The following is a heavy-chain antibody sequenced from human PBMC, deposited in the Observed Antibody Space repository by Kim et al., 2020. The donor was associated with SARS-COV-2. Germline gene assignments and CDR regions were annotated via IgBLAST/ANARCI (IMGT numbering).Heavy chain of an antibody. V-gene: IGHV3-66*01. D-gene: IGHD4-17*01. Sequence: LSLTCAASGFTVSSNYMSWVRQAPGKGLEWVSVIYSGGSTYYADSVKGRFTISRDNSKNTLYLQMNSLRAEDTAVYYCARDFTMTTVTGYYYYGMDVWGQGTTVTVSS. CDR2: IYSGGST. CDR1: GFTVSSNY. J-gene: IGHJ6*02. CDR3: ARDFTMTTVTGYYYYGMDV.